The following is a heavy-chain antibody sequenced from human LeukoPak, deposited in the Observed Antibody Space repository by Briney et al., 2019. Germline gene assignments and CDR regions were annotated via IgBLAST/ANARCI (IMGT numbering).Heavy chain of an antibody. CDR1: GFTFSSYG. CDR3: AKFGSSGLQGY. D-gene: IGHD6-6*01. J-gene: IGHJ4*02. CDR2: IRNDGNNI. V-gene: IGHV3-30*02. Sequence: GGSLRLSCAASGFTFSSYGMHWVRQAPGKGLEWVAFIRNDGNNIRYADSVKGRFTISRDNSKNTLYLQMNSLKSEDTAVYYCAKFGSSGLQGYWGQGTLVTVSS.